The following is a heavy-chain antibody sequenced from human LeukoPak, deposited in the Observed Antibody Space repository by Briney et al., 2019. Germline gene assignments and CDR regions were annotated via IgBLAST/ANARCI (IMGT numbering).Heavy chain of an antibody. CDR2: INPNSGGT. Sequence: ASVKVSCKASGYTFTGYYMHWVRQAPGQGLEWMGWINPNSGGTNYAQKFQGRDTMTRDTSISTAYMELSRLRSDDTAVYYCARAITIFGVVMYYFDYWGQGTLVTVSS. CDR1: GYTFTGYY. J-gene: IGHJ4*02. D-gene: IGHD3-3*01. CDR3: ARAITIFGVVMYYFDY. V-gene: IGHV1-2*02.